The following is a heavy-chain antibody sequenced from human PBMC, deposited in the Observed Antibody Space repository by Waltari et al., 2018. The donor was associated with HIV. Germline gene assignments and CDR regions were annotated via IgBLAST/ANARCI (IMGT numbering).Heavy chain of an antibody. CDR1: VFLFSSCA. CDR3: AKDSMGAIDVEDYFDF. J-gene: IGHJ4*02. CDR2: IRSIGDTT. D-gene: IGHD1-26*01. V-gene: IGHV3-23*01. Sequence: EVQVLEAGFRVVQRGGLLRLSWAPSVFLFSSCAVGWVRQAPGKGLEWVSTIRSIGDTTYYADSVKGRFTTTRANSKDTLYLQMNSLRAEDTAVYYCAKDSMGAIDVEDYFDFWGQGTLVTVSS.